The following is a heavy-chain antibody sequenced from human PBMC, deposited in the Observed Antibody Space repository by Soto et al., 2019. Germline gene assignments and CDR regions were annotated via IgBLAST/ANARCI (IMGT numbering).Heavy chain of an antibody. D-gene: IGHD6-25*01. J-gene: IGHJ4*02. V-gene: IGHV1-18*01. CDR2: IRTANGDT. Sequence: QVQLVQSGGEVKKPGASVKVSCKASAYTFTIYGITWVRQAPGQGPEWMGWIRTANGDTNYAQNFQGRVTMTTDTSTYTVCMDPRSLRSDDTAVYYCATALGTSGWFDCWGQGTLLTVSS. CDR3: ATALGTSGWFDC. CDR1: AYTFTIYG.